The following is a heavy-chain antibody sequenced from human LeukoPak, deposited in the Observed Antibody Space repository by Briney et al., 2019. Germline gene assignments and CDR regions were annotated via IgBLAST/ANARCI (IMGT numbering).Heavy chain of an antibody. D-gene: IGHD3-3*01. CDR3: ARFGSKIQVRFLEWSLSLDI. J-gene: IGHJ3*02. Sequence: GASVKVSCKASGYTFIRYYMHWVRQAPGQGLEWMGWINPNSGGTNYAQKFQGRVTMTRDTSISTAYMELSRLRSDDTAVYYCARFGSKIQVRFLEWSLSLDIWGQGTMVTVSS. CDR1: GYTFIRYY. V-gene: IGHV1-2*02. CDR2: INPNSGGT.